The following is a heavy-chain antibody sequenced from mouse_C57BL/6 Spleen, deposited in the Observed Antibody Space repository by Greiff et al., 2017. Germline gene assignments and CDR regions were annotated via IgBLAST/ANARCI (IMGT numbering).Heavy chain of an antibody. CDR1: GYTFTSYA. Sequence: VQLQQSGPELVKPGASVKLSCKASGYTFTSYAINWVKQRPGQGLEWIGWIYPRDGSTKYNEKFKGKATLTVDTSSSTAYMELHSLTSEDSAVYFCAKGFRVESSGFAYWGQGTLVTVSA. D-gene: IGHD1-1*01. CDR3: AKGFRVESSGFAY. J-gene: IGHJ3*01. CDR2: IYPRDGST. V-gene: IGHV1-85*01.